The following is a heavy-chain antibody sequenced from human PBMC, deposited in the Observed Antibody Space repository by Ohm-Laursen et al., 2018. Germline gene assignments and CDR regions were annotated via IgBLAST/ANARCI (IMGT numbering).Heavy chain of an antibody. D-gene: IGHD1-26*01. V-gene: IGHV3-23*01. Sequence: SLRLSCAACGFTFSSYAMSWVRQAPGKGLEWVSAISGSGGSTYYADSVKGRFTISRDNSKNTLYLEMNSPRAEDTAVYYCARWGSGTYHYFDYWGQGTLVTVSS. CDR2: ISGSGGST. CDR1: GFTFSSYA. CDR3: ARWGSGTYHYFDY. J-gene: IGHJ4*02.